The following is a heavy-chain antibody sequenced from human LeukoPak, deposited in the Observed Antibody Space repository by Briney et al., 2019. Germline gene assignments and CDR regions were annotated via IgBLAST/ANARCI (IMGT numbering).Heavy chain of an antibody. CDR1: GFTFSSYA. Sequence: PGGSLRLSCAASGFTFSSYAMSWVRQAPGKGLEWVSAISGSGGSTYYADSVKGRFTISRDNAKNTLYLQMNSLRVEDTAVYYCTRGGSSPDYWGQGTLVTVSP. D-gene: IGHD6-6*01. CDR2: ISGSGGST. CDR3: TRGGSSPDY. J-gene: IGHJ4*02. V-gene: IGHV3-23*01.